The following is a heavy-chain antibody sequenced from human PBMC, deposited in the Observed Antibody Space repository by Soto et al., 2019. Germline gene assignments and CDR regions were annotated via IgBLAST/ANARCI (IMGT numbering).Heavy chain of an antibody. CDR3: ARAFYGMDV. CDR2: IDWEDTK. CDR1: GFSLSGSGMR. Sequence: SGPTPVNTTPSLPLTCTVSGFSLSGSGMRVTWIRQPPGKALEWLARIDWEDTKLYSTSLKTRLTISKYTSKNQVVLTMTNVDPADTGTYYSARAFYGMDVWGRGTTVTVSS. J-gene: IGHJ6*04. V-gene: IGHV2-70*04.